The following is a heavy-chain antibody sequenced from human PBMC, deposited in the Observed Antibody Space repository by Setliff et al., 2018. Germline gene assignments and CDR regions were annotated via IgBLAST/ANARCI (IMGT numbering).Heavy chain of an antibody. J-gene: IGHJ4*02. D-gene: IGHD3-9*01. V-gene: IGHV4-30-4*08. CDR2: IYYSGST. CDR3: ARGYGVLTGYYNY. Sequence: PSETLSLTCTVSGGSISSGDYYWSWIRQPPGKGLEWIGYIYYSGSTYYNPSLKSRVTISVDTSKNQFSLKLSSVTAADTAVYYCARGYGVLTGYYNYWGQGTLVTSPQ. CDR1: GGSISSGDYY.